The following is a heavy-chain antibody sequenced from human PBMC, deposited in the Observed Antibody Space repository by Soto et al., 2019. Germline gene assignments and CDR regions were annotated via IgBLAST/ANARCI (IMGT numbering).Heavy chain of an antibody. V-gene: IGHV3-23*01. CDR1: GFTFSNYA. CDR3: AKDRHPYTTKYYFDY. D-gene: IGHD2-2*02. Sequence: LSCAASGFTFSNYAMSWVRQAPGKGLEWVSAISGSGSSTYYADSVKGRFAISRDNSKNTLDLQMNSLRAEDTAVDYCAKDRHPYTTKYYFDYWGQGTLVTVSS. CDR2: ISGSGSST. J-gene: IGHJ4*02.